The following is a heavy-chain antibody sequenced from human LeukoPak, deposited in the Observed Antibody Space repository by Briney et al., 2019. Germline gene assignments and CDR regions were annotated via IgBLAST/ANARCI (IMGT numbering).Heavy chain of an antibody. CDR2: IGGGGTNT. CDR1: GFTFTDFA. CDR3: AKDARGYHRPIDH. J-gene: IGHJ4*02. Sequence: GGSLRLSCAASGFTFTDFAMNWVRQAPGKGLEWVSGIGGGGTNTDYADSVKGRFTISRNNSKNTLTLQMSSLRADDTAVYFCAKDARGYHRPIDHWGQGILVTVSS. D-gene: IGHD3-22*01. V-gene: IGHV3-23*01.